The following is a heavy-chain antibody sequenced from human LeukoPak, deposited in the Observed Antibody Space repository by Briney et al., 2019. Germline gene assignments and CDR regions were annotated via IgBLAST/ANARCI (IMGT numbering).Heavy chain of an antibody. V-gene: IGHV3-33*01. CDR1: GFTFSHYG. J-gene: IGHJ3*02. CDR3: TSYDSSGDDVFDI. Sequence: GGSLRLSCAASGFTFSHYGMHWVRQAPGKGLEWVAVIWYDGSNKYYADSVKGRFTISRDNSKNTLYLQMNSLRAEDRAVYYCTSYDSSGDDVFDIWGQGTMVTVSS. CDR2: IWYDGSNK. D-gene: IGHD3-22*01.